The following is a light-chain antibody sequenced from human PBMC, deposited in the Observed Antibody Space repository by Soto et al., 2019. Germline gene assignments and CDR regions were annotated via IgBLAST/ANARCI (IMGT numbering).Light chain of an antibody. J-gene: IGLJ1*01. CDR2: PVT. Sequence: QSVLTQPASVSGSPGQSITISCTGTSSDIGHYDYVSWYQQHPGKAPKLMIYPVTYRPSGVSNRYSGSKSGNSASLTISRLQADDEADYYCCSLTTSHTYVFGSGTKVTVL. CDR1: SSDIGHYDY. CDR3: CSLTTSHTYV. V-gene: IGLV2-14*03.